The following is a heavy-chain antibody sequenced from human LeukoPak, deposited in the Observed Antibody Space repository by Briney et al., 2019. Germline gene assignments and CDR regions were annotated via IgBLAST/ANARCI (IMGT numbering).Heavy chain of an antibody. Sequence: GGSLRLSCAASGFTVSGNYMSWVRQAPGKGLEWVSVIYSGGSTYYADSVKGRFTISRDNSKNTLYLQMNSLRAEDTAVYYCARAPYSSSWYVVAFDIWGQGTMVTVS. CDR2: IYSGGST. J-gene: IGHJ3*02. CDR1: GFTVSGNY. D-gene: IGHD6-13*01. CDR3: ARAPYSSSWYVVAFDI. V-gene: IGHV3-53*05.